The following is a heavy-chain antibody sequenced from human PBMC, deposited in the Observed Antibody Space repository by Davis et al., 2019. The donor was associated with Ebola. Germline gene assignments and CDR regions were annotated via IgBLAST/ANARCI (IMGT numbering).Heavy chain of an antibody. V-gene: IGHV3-30*18. CDR2: ISYDGSNK. D-gene: IGHD3-22*01. CDR1: GFTFSSYS. Sequence: GESLKISCAASGFTFSSYSMNWVRQAPGKGLEWVAVISYDGSNKYYADSVKGRFTISRDNSKNTLYLQMNSLRAEDTAVYYCAKDQDYYDSSGYDIWGQGTMVTVSS. J-gene: IGHJ3*02. CDR3: AKDQDYYDSSGYDI.